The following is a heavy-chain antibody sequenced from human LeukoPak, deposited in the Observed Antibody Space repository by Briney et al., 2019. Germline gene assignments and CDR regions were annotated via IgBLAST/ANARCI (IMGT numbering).Heavy chain of an antibody. CDR3: AKGSGYDTDFDY. D-gene: IGHD3-9*01. J-gene: IGHJ4*02. CDR1: GFTFSTYV. CDR2: ISASGDNT. V-gene: IGHV3-23*01. Sequence: GGSLRLSCAASGFTFSTYVMIGVAQAPGKGREGVSGISASGDNTYYEDSVKGRFTISRDNSKNTLHLQMNSLRAEDTAVYYCAKGSGYDTDFDYWGQGTLATVSS.